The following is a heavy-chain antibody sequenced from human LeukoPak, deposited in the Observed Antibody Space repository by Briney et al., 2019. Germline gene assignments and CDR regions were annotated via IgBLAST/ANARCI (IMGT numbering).Heavy chain of an antibody. CDR2: ISYDGSNK. D-gene: IGHD1-1*01. CDR3: ARDLEGNWFDP. J-gene: IGHJ5*02. V-gene: IGHV3-30*04. CDR1: RFTFSSYA. Sequence: GGSLRLSCAASRFTFSSYAMHWVRQAPGKGLEWVAVISYDGSNKYYADSVKGRFTISRDNSKNTLYLQMNSLRAEDTAVYYCARDLEGNWFDPWGQGTLVTVSS.